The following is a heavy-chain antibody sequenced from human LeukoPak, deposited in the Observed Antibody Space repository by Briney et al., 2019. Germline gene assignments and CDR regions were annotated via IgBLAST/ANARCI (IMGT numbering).Heavy chain of an antibody. D-gene: IGHD5-12*01. J-gene: IGHJ4*02. CDR3: ARDDEDIVATVYFDY. CDR2: IKQDGSEK. CDR1: GFTFSSYW. Sequence: GGPLRLSCAASGFTFSSYWMSWVRQAPGKGLEWVANIKQDGSEKYYVDSVKGRFTISRDNAKNSLYLQMNSLRAEDTAVYYCARDDEDIVATVYFDYWGQGTLVTVSS. V-gene: IGHV3-7*01.